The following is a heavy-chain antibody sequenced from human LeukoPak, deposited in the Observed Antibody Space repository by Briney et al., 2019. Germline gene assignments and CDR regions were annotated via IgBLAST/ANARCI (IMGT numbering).Heavy chain of an antibody. CDR2: IYYSGNT. J-gene: IGHJ4*02. V-gene: IGHV4-30-4*01. Sequence: PSETLSLTCTVSGGSITSDDYYWSWIRQPPGKGLEWIGHIYYSGNTYYNPSLKSRVTISIDPSKNQFSLKLSSVTAADTAVYYCARARGSCSGGNCFQFDYWGQGTLVTVSS. CDR1: GGSITSDDYY. D-gene: IGHD2-15*01. CDR3: ARARGSCSGGNCFQFDY.